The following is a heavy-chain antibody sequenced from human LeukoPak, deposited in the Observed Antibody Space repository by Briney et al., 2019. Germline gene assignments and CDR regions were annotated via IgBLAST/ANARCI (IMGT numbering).Heavy chain of an antibody. CDR1: GFTFSSYA. Sequence: GGSLRLSCAASGFTFSSYAMHWVRQAPGKGLEWVAVISYDGSNKYYADSVKGRFTISRDNSKNTLYLQMNSLRAEDTAVYYCARGPGYGSRSDYLDYWGQGILVTVSS. CDR3: ARGPGYGSRSDYLDY. D-gene: IGHD3-10*01. V-gene: IGHV3-30-3*01. J-gene: IGHJ4*02. CDR2: ISYDGSNK.